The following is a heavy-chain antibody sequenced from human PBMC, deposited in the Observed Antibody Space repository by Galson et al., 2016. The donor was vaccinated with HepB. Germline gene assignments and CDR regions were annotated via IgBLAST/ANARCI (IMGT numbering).Heavy chain of an antibody. Sequence: SLRLSCAASGFTFSKYSMNWVRQAPGKGLEWVSCISSSGSYISYADSVKGRFTISRDNAEKSLYLQINSLRAEDTAVYYCARDLGEGWFQLYFYYGMDVWGQGTTVTVSS. V-gene: IGHV3-21*01. CDR1: GFTFSKYS. CDR3: ARDLGEGWFQLYFYYGMDV. D-gene: IGHD3-16*01. CDR2: ISSSGSYI. J-gene: IGHJ6*02.